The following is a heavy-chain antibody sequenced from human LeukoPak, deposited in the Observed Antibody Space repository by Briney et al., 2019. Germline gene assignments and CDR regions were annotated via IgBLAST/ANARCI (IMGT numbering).Heavy chain of an antibody. Sequence: WASVKVSCKASGYTFTSYVINWVRQAPGQGLEWMGWINTNTGNPTCAQGFTGRFVFSLDTSVNTAYLQISSLKTEDTAVYYCAKVQGYCSETSCYPDYWGQGTLVTVSS. J-gene: IGHJ4*02. CDR1: GYTFTSYV. CDR3: AKVQGYCSETSCYPDY. V-gene: IGHV7-4-1*02. D-gene: IGHD2-2*01. CDR2: INTNTGNP.